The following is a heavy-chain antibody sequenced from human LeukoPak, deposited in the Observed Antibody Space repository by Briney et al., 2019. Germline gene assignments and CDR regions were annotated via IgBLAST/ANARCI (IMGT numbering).Heavy chain of an antibody. CDR2: ISSSGGGT. V-gene: IGHV3-23*01. CDR1: GFTFSSYA. D-gene: IGHD4-17*01. Sequence: GGSLRLSCAASGFTFSSYAMSWVRQAPGKGLEWVSVISSSGGGTYYAGSVKGRFTISRDNSKNTLYLQMNSLRAEDTAVYYCAKDSRDYGDYPNSFDYWGQGTLVTVSS. J-gene: IGHJ4*02. CDR3: AKDSRDYGDYPNSFDY.